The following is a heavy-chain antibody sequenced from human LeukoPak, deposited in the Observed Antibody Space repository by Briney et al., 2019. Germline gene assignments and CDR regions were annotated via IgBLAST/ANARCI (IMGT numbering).Heavy chain of an antibody. CDR1: GFTFSSYA. CDR2: ISGSGGST. CDR3: AKDAAELLWFGESTTDY. D-gene: IGHD3-10*01. Sequence: GGSLRLSCAASGFTFSSYAVSWVRQAPGKGLEWVSAISGSGGSTYYADSVKGRFTISRDNSKNTLYLQMNSLRAEDTAVYYCAKDAAELLWFGESTTDYWGQGTLVTVSS. V-gene: IGHV3-23*01. J-gene: IGHJ4*02.